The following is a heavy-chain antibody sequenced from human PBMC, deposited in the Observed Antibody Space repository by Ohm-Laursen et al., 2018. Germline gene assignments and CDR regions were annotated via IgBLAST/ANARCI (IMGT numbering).Heavy chain of an antibody. D-gene: IGHD3-10*01. J-gene: IGHJ4*02. V-gene: IGHV1-46*01. CDR2: INPSGGST. CDR3: ARDRGDLGY. Sequence: ASVKVSCKASGYTFTSYYMHWVRQAPGQGLEWMGIINPSGGSTSYAQKFQGRVTMTTDTPTSTAYMELRSLTSYDTAVYYCARDRGDLGYWGQGTLVIVSS. CDR1: GYTFTSYY.